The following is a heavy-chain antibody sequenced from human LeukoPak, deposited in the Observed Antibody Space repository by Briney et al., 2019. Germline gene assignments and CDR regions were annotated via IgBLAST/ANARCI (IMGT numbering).Heavy chain of an antibody. D-gene: IGHD3-22*01. J-gene: IGHJ4*02. V-gene: IGHV3-30*03. CDR3: AREMNYYDSSGYYNYFDY. CDR1: GFTFSSYG. Sequence: GGSLRLSCAASGFTFSSYGMHWVRQAPGKGLEWVAVISYDGSNKYYADSVKGRFTISRDNSKNTLYLQMNSLRAEDTAVYYCAREMNYYDSSGYYNYFDYWGQGTLVTVSS. CDR2: ISYDGSNK.